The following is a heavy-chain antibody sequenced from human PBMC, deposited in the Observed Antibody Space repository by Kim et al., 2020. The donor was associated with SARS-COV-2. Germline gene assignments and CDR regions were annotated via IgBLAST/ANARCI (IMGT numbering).Heavy chain of an antibody. D-gene: IGHD6-13*01. CDR3: ARGIAAADFNWFDP. V-gene: IGHV4-31*02. Sequence: NPSLKSRVTISVDTSKNQFSLKLSSGTAADTAVYYCARGIAAADFNWFDPWGQGTLVTVSS. J-gene: IGHJ5*02.